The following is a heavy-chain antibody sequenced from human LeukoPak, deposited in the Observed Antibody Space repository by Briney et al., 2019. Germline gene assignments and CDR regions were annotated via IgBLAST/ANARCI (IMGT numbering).Heavy chain of an antibody. CDR2: IYTSGST. V-gene: IGHV4-61*02. Sequence: SETLSLTCTVSGGSISSGSYYWSWIRQPAGKGLEWTGRIYTSGSTNYNPSLKSRVTMSVDTSKNQFSLKLSSVTAADTAVYYCARVITIFGVLPLPRYFDLWGRGTLVTVSS. J-gene: IGHJ2*01. D-gene: IGHD3-3*01. CDR1: GGSISSGSYY. CDR3: ARVITIFGVLPLPRYFDL.